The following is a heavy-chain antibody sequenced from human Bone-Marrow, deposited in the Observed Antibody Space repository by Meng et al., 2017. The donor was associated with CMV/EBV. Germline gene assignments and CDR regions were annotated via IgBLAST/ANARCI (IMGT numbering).Heavy chain of an antibody. CDR3: ASTTIVGATTGAFDI. D-gene: IGHD1-26*01. J-gene: IGHJ3*02. CDR2: ISAYNGNT. CDR1: GFTFSSYG. V-gene: IGHV1-18*01. Sequence: GGSLRLSCAASGFTFSSYGISWVRQAPGQGLEWMGWISAYNGNTNYAQKLQGRVTMTTDTSTSTAYMELRRLRSDDTALYYCASTTIVGATTGAFDIWGQGTMVTVSS.